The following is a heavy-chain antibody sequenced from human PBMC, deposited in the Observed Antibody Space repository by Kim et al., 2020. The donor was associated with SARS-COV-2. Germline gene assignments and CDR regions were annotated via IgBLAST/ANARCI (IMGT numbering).Heavy chain of an antibody. J-gene: IGHJ4*02. D-gene: IGHD3-10*01. CDR2: ISYDETSR. Sequence: GGSLRLSCEASGFAFSSHDMHWIRQAPGKGLEWISFISYDETSRYYTESVRGRFTISRDNSQNTLFLEMNSLRVEDTAVYFCAKDSLVGFGESYYFDSWGQGALVTVSS. V-gene: IGHV3-30*18. CDR1: GFAFSSHD. CDR3: AKDSLVGFGESYYFDS.